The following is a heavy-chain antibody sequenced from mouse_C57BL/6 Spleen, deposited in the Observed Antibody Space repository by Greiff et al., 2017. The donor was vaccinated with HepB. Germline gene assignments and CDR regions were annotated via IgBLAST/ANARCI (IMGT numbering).Heavy chain of an antibody. CDR1: GFTFSDYY. Sequence: EVMLVESEGGLVQPGSSMKLSCTASGFTFSDYYMAWVRQVPEKGLEWVANINYDGSSTYYLDSLKSRFIISRDNAKNILYLQMSSLKSEDTATYYCARDLFYDFYWYFDVWGTGTTVTVSS. CDR2: INYDGSST. D-gene: IGHD2-3*01. CDR3: ARDLFYDFYWYFDV. V-gene: IGHV5-16*01. J-gene: IGHJ1*03.